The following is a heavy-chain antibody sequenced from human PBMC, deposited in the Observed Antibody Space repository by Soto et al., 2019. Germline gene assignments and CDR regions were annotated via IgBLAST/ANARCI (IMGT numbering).Heavy chain of an antibody. CDR2: IDGAGRTT. D-gene: IGHD2-15*01. J-gene: IGHJ4*02. CDR3: ARLVVVDAEYYVYY. V-gene: IGHV3-74*01. Sequence: EGQLVESGGGLVQPGGSLRLYCAASGFTFNRHWMHWVRQAPGKGLVWVSRIDGAGRTTNYADSVKGRFTISRDNAKNTLYLQMTRLRGEETAVYYCARLVVVDAEYYVYYWGQGSLVTASS. CDR1: GFTFNRHW.